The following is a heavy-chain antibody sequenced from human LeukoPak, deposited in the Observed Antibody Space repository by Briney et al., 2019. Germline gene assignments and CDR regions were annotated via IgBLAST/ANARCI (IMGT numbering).Heavy chain of an antibody. CDR3: ANPTVVTLFSY. J-gene: IGHJ4*02. D-gene: IGHD4-23*01. V-gene: IGHV3-23*01. CDR1: GFTFSSYA. Sequence: GESLRLSCAASGFTFSSYAMSWVRQAPGKGLEWVSAISGSGVSTYYADSVKGRFTISRDNSKNTLYLQMNGLRAEDTAVYYCANPTVVTLFSYWGQGTLVTVSS. CDR2: ISGSGVST.